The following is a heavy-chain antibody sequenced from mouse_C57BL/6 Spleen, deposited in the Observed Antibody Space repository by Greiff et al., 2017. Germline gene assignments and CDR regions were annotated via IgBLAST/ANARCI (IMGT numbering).Heavy chain of an antibody. J-gene: IGHJ1*03. CDR3: ARGDYYGPYWYFDV. CDR1: GYTFTSYW. CDR2: IYPGSGST. V-gene: IGHV1-55*01. D-gene: IGHD1-1*01. Sequence: QVQLKQPGAELVKPGASVKMSCKASGYTFTSYWITWVKQRPGQGLEWIGDIYPGSGSTNYNEKFKSKATLTVDTSSSTAYMQLSSLTSEDSAVYYCARGDYYGPYWYFDVWGTGTTVTVSS.